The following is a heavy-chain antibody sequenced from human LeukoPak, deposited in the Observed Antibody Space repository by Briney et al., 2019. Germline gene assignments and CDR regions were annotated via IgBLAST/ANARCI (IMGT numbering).Heavy chain of an antibody. V-gene: IGHV3-74*01. CDR2: IASDGSST. CDR1: GFTFSSYW. J-gene: IGHJ4*02. D-gene: IGHD6-19*01. CDR3: AKGSQWLALGNFDY. Sequence: GGSLRLSCAASGFTFSSYWMNWVRQAPGKGLVWVSRIASDGSSTTYADSVKGRFSISRDNAKNTLYLQMNSLRAEDTAVYYCAKGSQWLALGNFDYWGQGTLVTVSS.